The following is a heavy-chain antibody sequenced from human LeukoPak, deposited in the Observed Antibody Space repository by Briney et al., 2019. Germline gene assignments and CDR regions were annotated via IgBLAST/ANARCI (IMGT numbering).Heavy chain of an antibody. CDR3: ARRTHDGRSHHYFDY. V-gene: IGHV4-39*01. CDR1: GASISTTTNY. CDR2: VYYSGST. Sequence: SETLSLTCSVSGASISTTTNYWDWIRQPPGKELEWIGTVYYSGSTAYNPSLKSRVTISVDTSKNQFSLGVTSVTAADTAVYYCARRTHDGRSHHYFDYWGQGTLVTVSS. D-gene: IGHD2-15*01. J-gene: IGHJ4*02.